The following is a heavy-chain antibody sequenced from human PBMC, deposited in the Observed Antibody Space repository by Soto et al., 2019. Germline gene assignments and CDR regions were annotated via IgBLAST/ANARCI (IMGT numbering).Heavy chain of an antibody. CDR3: ARDKVLILFSGSPSDIVVPDAFDI. D-gene: IGHD5-12*01. Sequence: GGSLRLSCAASGFTFSSYSMNWVRQAPGKGLEWVSYISSSSSTIYYADSVKGRFTISRDNAKNSLYLQMNSLRDEDTAVYYCARDKVLILFSGSPSDIVVPDAFDIWGQGTMVTVSS. CDR2: ISSSSSTI. V-gene: IGHV3-48*02. J-gene: IGHJ3*02. CDR1: GFTFSSYS.